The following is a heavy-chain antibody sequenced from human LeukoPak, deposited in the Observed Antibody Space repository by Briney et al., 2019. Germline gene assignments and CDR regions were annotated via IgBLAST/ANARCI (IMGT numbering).Heavy chain of an antibody. CDR3: ARDSSWRGSGTAWFDP. V-gene: IGHV3-7*01. Sequence: PGGSLRLSCAASGFTFSSYWMTWVRQAPGEGLEWVANIKQDESEKYYVDSVKGRFAISRDNAKNSLYLQMNSLRAEDTAVYYCARDSSWRGSGTAWFDPWGQGTLVTVSS. CDR1: GFTFSSYW. CDR2: IKQDESEK. D-gene: IGHD3-10*01. J-gene: IGHJ5*02.